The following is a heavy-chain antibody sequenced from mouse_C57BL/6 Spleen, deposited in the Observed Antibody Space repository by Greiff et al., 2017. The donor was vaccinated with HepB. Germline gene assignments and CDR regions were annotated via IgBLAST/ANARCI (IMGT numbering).Heavy chain of an antibody. D-gene: IGHD2-4*01. CDR3: ASSEDYDGPYYAMDY. CDR2: IYPRDGST. CDR1: GYTFTDHT. J-gene: IGHJ4*01. Sequence: VQLQQSDAELVKPGASVKISCKVSGYTFTDHTIHWMKQRPEQGLEWIGYIYPRDGSTKYNEKFKGKATLTADKSSSTAYMQLNSLTSEDTAVYFCASSEDYDGPYYAMDYWGQGTSVTVSS. V-gene: IGHV1-78*01.